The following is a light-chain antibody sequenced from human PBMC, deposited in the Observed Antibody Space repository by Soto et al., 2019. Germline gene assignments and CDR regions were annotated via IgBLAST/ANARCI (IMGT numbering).Light chain of an antibody. CDR2: EVS. V-gene: IGLV2-8*01. J-gene: IGLJ1*01. Sequence: QSALTQPPSASGSPGQSVTISCTGTSSDVGGYNYVSWYQQNPGKAPKLLIYEVSKRPSGVPDRFSGSKSGNTASLTISGLQAEYEADSSCSSYAGIPFIVFATGTKVPS. CDR1: SSDVGGYNY. CDR3: SSYAGIPFIV.